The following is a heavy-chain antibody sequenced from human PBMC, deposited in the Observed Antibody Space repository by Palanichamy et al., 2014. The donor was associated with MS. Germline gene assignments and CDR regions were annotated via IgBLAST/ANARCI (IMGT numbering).Heavy chain of an antibody. V-gene: IGHV3-7*03. CDR2: IKQDGSEK. CDR3: TTDASLRGSKLSYYGMDV. J-gene: IGHJ6*02. CDR1: ITFSSFW. D-gene: IGHD4-17*01. Sequence: EVQLVESGEAWSSLGVPKTLLCSLWITFSSFWMSWARQAPGKGLEWVANIKQDGSEKNYVDSVKGRFTISRDNAKNSLYLQMNSLRVDDTATYYCTTDASLRGSKLSYYGMDVWGQGTTVTVSS.